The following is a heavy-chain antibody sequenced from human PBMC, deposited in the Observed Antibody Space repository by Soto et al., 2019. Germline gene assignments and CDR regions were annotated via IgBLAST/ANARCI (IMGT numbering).Heavy chain of an antibody. CDR2: IYWDDDK. J-gene: IGHJ1*01. CDR3: AHRASSGWPWRKAEYFQH. V-gene: IGHV2-5*02. Sequence: QITLKESGPTLVNPTQTLTLTCTFSGFSLSTSGVGVGWIRQPPGKALEWLALIYWDDDKRYSPSLKSRLTITKDTAKNQVVLTMTNMDPVDTATYYCAHRASSGWPWRKAEYFQHWGQGTLVTVSS. D-gene: IGHD6-19*01. CDR1: GFSLSTSGVG.